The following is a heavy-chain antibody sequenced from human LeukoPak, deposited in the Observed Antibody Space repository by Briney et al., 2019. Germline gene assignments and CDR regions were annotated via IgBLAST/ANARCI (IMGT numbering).Heavy chain of an antibody. CDR2: IWYDGSNK. CDR1: GFTFSSYY. V-gene: IGHV3-33*01. D-gene: IGHD4-11*01. Sequence: GGSLRLSCAASGFTFSSYYMHWVRQAPGKGLEWVAIIWYDGSNKYYADSVKGRFTISRDNSKNTLYLQMNSLRAEDTAIYYCARDGDSNWYFDLWGRGTLVTVSS. CDR3: ARDGDSNWYFDL. J-gene: IGHJ2*01.